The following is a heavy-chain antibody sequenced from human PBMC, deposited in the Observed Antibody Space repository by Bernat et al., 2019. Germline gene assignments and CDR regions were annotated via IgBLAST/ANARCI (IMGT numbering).Heavy chain of an antibody. J-gene: IGHJ4*02. V-gene: IGHV4-39*01. CDR3: ARPFGPPHSSGWYR. CDR1: GGSISSSTYY. D-gene: IGHD6-19*01. Sequence: QLQLQESGPGLVKPSETLSLTCTVSGGSISSSTYYWGWIRQPPGKRLECIGSNYYSGGTYYNPSLKSRLTISVDTSKNQFSLKLNSVTAADTAVYYCARPFGPPHSSGWYRWGQGTLVTVSS. CDR2: NYYSGGT.